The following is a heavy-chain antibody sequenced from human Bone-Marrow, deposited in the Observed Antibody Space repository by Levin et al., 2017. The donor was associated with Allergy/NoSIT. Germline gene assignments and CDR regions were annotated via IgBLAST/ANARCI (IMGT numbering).Heavy chain of an antibody. Sequence: GESLKISCAASGFIFSDYDMNWVRQAPGKGLEWVSYISGSGSTIYYADSVKGRFTISRDNAKNSLHLQMNSLRDEDTAVYYCARDHIWSGYYTSGFDIWGQGTTVTVSS. V-gene: IGHV3-48*02. CDR2: ISGSGSTI. D-gene: IGHD3-3*02. CDR1: GFIFSDYD. CDR3: ARDHIWSGYYTSGFDI. J-gene: IGHJ3*02.